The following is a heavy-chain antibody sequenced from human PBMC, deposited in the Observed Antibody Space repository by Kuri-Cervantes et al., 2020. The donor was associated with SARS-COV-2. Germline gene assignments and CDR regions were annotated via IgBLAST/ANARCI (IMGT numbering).Heavy chain of an antibody. J-gene: IGHJ4*02. V-gene: IGHV4-61*01. CDR2: VSYSGTT. CDR3: ARDSPPPERPFYAYVLDS. Sequence: ESLKISFTVSGDSVDSSTKYWTWLRQPPGKELEWIGYVSYSGTTNYNPSLKSRVTMSLDTSNNQFSLKLNSVTAADTAVYYCARDSPPPERPFYAYVLDSWGQGTLVTVSS. D-gene: IGHD2/OR15-2a*01. CDR1: GDSVDSSTKY.